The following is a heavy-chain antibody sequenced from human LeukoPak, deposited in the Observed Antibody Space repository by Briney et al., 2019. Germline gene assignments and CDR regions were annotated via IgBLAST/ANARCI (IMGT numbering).Heavy chain of an antibody. J-gene: IGHJ4*02. Sequence: GRSLRLSCAASGFTFSSYAMHWVRQAPGKGLEWAAVISYDGSNKYYADSVKGRFTISRDNSKNTLYLQMNSLRAEDTAVYYCARDGCGGDCYFDYWGQGTLVTVSS. D-gene: IGHD2-21*02. CDR2: ISYDGSNK. CDR1: GFTFSSYA. V-gene: IGHV3-30-3*01. CDR3: ARDGCGGDCYFDY.